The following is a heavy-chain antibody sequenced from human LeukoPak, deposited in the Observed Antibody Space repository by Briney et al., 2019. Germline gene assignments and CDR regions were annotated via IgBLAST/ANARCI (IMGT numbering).Heavy chain of an antibody. CDR2: ISSSSSYI. J-gene: IGHJ4*02. V-gene: IGHV3-21*01. CDR3: ARSYGSGSYAAFDY. CDR1: GFTFSSYS. Sequence: GGSLRLSCAASGFTFSSYSINWVRQAPGKWLEWVSSISSSSSYIYYADSVKGRFTISRDNAKNSLYLQMNSLRAEDTAVYYCARSYGSGSYAAFDYWGQGTLVTVSS. D-gene: IGHD3-10*01.